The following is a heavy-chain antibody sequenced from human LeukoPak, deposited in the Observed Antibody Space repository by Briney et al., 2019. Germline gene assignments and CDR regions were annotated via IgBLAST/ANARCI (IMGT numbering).Heavy chain of an antibody. Sequence: ASVKVSCKAFGGTFGTYAIIWVRQAPGQGLEWMGGIIPIFGTANYAQKFQGRVTITTDESTSTAYMELSSLRSEDTAVYYCARDWGCSSTSCSTGWFDPWGQGTLVTVSS. CDR2: IIPIFGTA. D-gene: IGHD2-2*01. CDR1: GGTFGTYA. CDR3: ARDWGCSSTSCSTGWFDP. J-gene: IGHJ5*02. V-gene: IGHV1-69*05.